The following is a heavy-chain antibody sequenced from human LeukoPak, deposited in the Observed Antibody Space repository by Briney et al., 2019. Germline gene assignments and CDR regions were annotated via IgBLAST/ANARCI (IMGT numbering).Heavy chain of an antibody. Sequence: ASVKVSCKASGYTFTSYYMHWVRQAPGQGLEWMGIINPSGGSTSYAQKFQGRVAMTRDTSTSTVYMELSSLRSEDTAVYYCARDPDHDYGRAGGMDVWGQGTTVTVSS. J-gene: IGHJ6*02. D-gene: IGHD4-17*01. CDR3: ARDPDHDYGRAGGMDV. V-gene: IGHV1-46*01. CDR1: GYTFTSYY. CDR2: INPSGGST.